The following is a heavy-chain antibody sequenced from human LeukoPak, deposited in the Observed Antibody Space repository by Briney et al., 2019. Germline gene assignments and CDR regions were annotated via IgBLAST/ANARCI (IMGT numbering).Heavy chain of an antibody. CDR1: GFTFSSYA. Sequence: PGGSLRLSCAASGFTFSSYAMGWVRQAPGKGLEWVSAISGSGGSTYYADSVKGRFTISRDNSKNTLYLQMNSLRAEDTAVYYCAKEESNDSSSPWFDPWGQGTLVTVSS. D-gene: IGHD3-22*01. V-gene: IGHV3-23*01. J-gene: IGHJ5*02. CDR3: AKEESNDSSSPWFDP. CDR2: ISGSGGST.